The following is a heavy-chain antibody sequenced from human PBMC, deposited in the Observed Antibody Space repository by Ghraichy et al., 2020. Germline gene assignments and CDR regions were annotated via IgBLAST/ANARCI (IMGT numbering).Heavy chain of an antibody. CDR1: GGSISTYN. CDR2: GYYSGDS. CDR3: ARDADGRSGFDY. J-gene: IGHJ4*02. V-gene: IGHV4-59*01. D-gene: IGHD1-26*01. Sequence: SETLSLTCTVSGGSISTYNWHWIRQSPGKALEWIGSGYYSGDSNYDSSPKSRVTILVDTSKNQFSLKLTSVTAADTAVYYCARDADGRSGFDYWGQGTPVIVSS.